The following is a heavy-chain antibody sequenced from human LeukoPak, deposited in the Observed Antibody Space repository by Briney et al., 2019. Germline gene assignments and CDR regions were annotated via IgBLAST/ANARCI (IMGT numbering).Heavy chain of an antibody. J-gene: IGHJ4*02. CDR3: ARGGYYDSSGYWLDFDY. CDR2: IYKSGST. D-gene: IGHD3-22*01. V-gene: IGHV4-61*09. CDR1: GGSISSGSYY. Sequence: PSQTLSLTCTVSGGSISSGSYYCSWIRQPAGKGLEWIGHIYKSGSTNYNPSLKSRVTVSVDTSKNQFSLKLSSVTAADTAVYYCARGGYYDSSGYWLDFDYWGQGTLVTVSS.